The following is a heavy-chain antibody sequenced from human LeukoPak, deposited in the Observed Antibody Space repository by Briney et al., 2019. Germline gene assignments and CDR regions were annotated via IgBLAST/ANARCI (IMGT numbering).Heavy chain of an antibody. CDR1: EFSVGSNY. CDR3: ARGQYYDFWSGASDI. Sequence: PGGSLRLSCAASEFSVGSNYMTWVRQAPGKGLEWVSGINWNGGSTGYADSVKGRFTISRDNAKNSLYLQMNSLRAEDTALYYCARGQYYDFWSGASDIWGQGTMVTVSS. D-gene: IGHD3-3*01. J-gene: IGHJ3*02. CDR2: INWNGGST. V-gene: IGHV3-20*04.